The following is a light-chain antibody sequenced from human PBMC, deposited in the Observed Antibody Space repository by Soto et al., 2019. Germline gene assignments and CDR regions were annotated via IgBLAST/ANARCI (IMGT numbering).Light chain of an antibody. CDR1: TSSVGSYHL. J-gene: IGLJ2*01. CDR3: CSYAGSSSLG. V-gene: IGLV2-23*01. CDR2: EGT. Sequence: QSALTQPASVSGTPGQSITISCTGSTSSVGSYHLVSWYQQHPGKAPKLIIYEGTKRPSGVSNRFSGSSSGNTASLTITGLQAEDEADYFCCSYAGSSSLGFGGGTKLTVL.